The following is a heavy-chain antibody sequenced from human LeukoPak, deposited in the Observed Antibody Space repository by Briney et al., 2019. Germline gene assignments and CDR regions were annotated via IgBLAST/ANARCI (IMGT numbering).Heavy chain of an antibody. Sequence: SGGSLRLYCAASGFTFRSYAMQRFRQAPGKRLECVSALSGGGGTTYYADSVKGRFTISRDNSKNTLFLQMNSLRAEDTAVYYCAKDSGPYTSGYYGHWGQGTLVTVSS. CDR1: GFTFRSYA. J-gene: IGHJ4*02. CDR2: LSGGGGTT. V-gene: IGHV3-23*01. D-gene: IGHD3-22*01. CDR3: AKDSGPYTSGYYGH.